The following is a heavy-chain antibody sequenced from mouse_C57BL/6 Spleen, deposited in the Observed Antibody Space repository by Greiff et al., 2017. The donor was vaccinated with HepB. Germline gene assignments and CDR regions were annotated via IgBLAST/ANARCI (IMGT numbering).Heavy chain of an antibody. V-gene: IGHV5-4*01. CDR2: ISDGGSYT. Sequence: EVKLMESGGGLVKPGGSLKLSCAASGFTFSSYAMSWVRQTPEKRLEWVATISDGGSYTYYPDNVKGRFTISRDNAKNNLYLQMSHLKSEDTAMYYCARDEGESLLRCAYWGKGTLVTVSA. J-gene: IGHJ3*01. CDR1: GFTFSSYA. CDR3: ARDEGESLLRCAY.